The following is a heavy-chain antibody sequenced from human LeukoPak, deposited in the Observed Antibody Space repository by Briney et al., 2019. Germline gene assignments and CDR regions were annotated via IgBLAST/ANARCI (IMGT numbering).Heavy chain of an antibody. D-gene: IGHD2-2*01. CDR2: IKQDGSQR. CDR1: GFTFSDYW. V-gene: IGHV3-7*01. J-gene: IGHJ4*02. CDR3: ARVDDCSSTSCYSLDY. Sequence: GGSLRLSCTASGFTFSDYWMTWVRQAPGKGPEWVANIKQDGSQRYYVDSVRGRFTISRDNAKNSLFLQMNGLRAEDTAVYYCARVDDCSSTSCYSLDYWGQGTLVTVSS.